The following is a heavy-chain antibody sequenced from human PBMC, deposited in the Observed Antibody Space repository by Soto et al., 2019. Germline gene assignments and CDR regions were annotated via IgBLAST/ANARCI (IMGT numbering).Heavy chain of an antibody. CDR2: ISGTGAST. J-gene: IGHJ5*02. CDR1: GFTFSSYA. D-gene: IGHD3-10*01. Sequence: GGSLRLSCAASGFTFSSYAMSWVRQAPGKGLEWVSAISGTGASTYYADSVKGRFTISRDSSKNTMFLQMSSLRAEDTAVYYCAKDNHFGTMIRGWVAWGQGTLVTVPS. CDR3: AKDNHFGTMIRGWVA. V-gene: IGHV3-23*01.